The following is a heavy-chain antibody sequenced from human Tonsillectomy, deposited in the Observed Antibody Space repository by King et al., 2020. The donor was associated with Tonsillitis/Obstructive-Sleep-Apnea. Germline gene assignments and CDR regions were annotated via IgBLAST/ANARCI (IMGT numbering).Heavy chain of an antibody. V-gene: IGHV3-15*07. CDR2: IKSKTDGGTT. CDR3: TTDDCGGDCYATGDWYFDL. D-gene: IGHD2-21*02. J-gene: IGHJ2*01. CDR1: GFTFSNAW. Sequence: VQLVESGGGLVKPGGSLRLSCAASGFTFSNAWMNWVRQAPGKGLEWVGRIKSKTDGGTTDYAAPVKGRFTISRDDSKNTLYLQMNSLKTEDTAVYYCTTDDCGGDCYATGDWYFDLWGRGTLVTVSS.